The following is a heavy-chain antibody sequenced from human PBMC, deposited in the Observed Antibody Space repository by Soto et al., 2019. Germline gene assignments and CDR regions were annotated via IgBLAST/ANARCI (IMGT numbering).Heavy chain of an antibody. CDR1: DGSITTGGYY. CDR3: ARDSAGFYLDS. D-gene: IGHD3-10*01. V-gene: IGHV4-31*03. CDR2: VHYSGSA. J-gene: IGHJ4*02. Sequence: QVQLQESGPRLVKPSRTLSLTCTVSDGSITTGGYYWNWIRQHPEKGLEWIGYVHYSGSAYYNPSLKSRVSISVFTSKNQFSLKLSSVTAADTAVYYCARDSAGFYLDSWGQGTLVTVSS.